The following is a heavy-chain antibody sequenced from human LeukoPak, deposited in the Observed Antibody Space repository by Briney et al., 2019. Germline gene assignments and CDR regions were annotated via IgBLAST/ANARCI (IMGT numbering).Heavy chain of an antibody. D-gene: IGHD3-9*01. CDR2: IYYSGST. CDR3: ARDRSSGYDILTGYSGYYFDY. V-gene: IGHV4-59*01. J-gene: IGHJ4*02. CDR1: GGSISSYY. Sequence: SETLSLTCTVSGGSISSYYWSWIRQPPGKGLEWIGYIYYSGSTNYNPSLKSRVTISVDTSKNQFSLKLSSVTAADTAVYYCARDRSSGYDILTGYSGYYFDYWGQGTLVTVSS.